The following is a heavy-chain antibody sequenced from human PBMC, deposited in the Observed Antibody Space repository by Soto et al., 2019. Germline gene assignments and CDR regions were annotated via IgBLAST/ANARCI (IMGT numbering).Heavy chain of an antibody. CDR2: IYYSGTT. V-gene: IGHV4-59*08. CDR1: GGSISSYY. D-gene: IGHD3-22*01. CDR3: ASYYDSSGYYAYPDAFDI. Sequence: SETLSLTCTVSGGSISSYYWSWIRQPPGQGLEWIGYIYYSGTTNYNPSLKSRVTISVDTSKNQFSLKLSSVTAADTAVYYCASYYDSSGYYAYPDAFDIWGQGTMVTVSS. J-gene: IGHJ3*02.